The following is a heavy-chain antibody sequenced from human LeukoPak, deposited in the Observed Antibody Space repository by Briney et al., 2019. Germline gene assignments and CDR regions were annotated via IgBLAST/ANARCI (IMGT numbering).Heavy chain of an antibody. D-gene: IGHD3-22*01. CDR2: MNPNSGNT. V-gene: IGHV1-8*01. J-gene: IGHJ6*03. CDR1: GYTFTSYD. CDR3: ARAPRRRSGSYYYYMDV. Sequence: ASVKVSCKASGYTFTSYDINWVRQATGQGLEWMGWMNPNSGNTGYAQKFQGRVTMTRNTSISTAYMELSSLRSEDTAVYYCARAPRRRSGSYYYYMDVWGKGTTVTVSS.